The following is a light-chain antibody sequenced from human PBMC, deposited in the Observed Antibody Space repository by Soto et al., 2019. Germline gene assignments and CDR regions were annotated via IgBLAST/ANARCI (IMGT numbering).Light chain of an antibody. CDR2: AAS. V-gene: IGKV1-12*01. J-gene: IGKJ5*01. Sequence: DIQMTQSPSSVSASVGDRVTVTCRASQGIGSWLAWYQKKPGKAPILLIYAASSLQSGVPSRFSGSGSGTDFTLTISSLQHEDCAIYFCQQANSFPITFGQGTRLEIK. CDR3: QQANSFPIT. CDR1: QGIGSW.